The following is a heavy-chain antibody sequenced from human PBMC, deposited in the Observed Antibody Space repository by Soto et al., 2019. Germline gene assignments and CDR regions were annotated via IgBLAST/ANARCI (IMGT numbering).Heavy chain of an antibody. Sequence: SVKVSCKASGGTFSSYAISWVRQAPGQGLEWMGGIIPIFGTANYAQKFQGRVTITADESTSTAYMELSSLRSEDTAVYYCAREARCINGVCWGIYYYYGMDVWGKGTRVTVSS. CDR1: GGTFSSYA. J-gene: IGHJ6*04. CDR2: IIPIFGTA. V-gene: IGHV1-69*13. CDR3: AREARCINGVCWGIYYYYGMDV. D-gene: IGHD2-8*01.